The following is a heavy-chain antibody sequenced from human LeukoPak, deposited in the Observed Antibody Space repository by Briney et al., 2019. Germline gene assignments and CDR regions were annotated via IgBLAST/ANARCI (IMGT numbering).Heavy chain of an antibody. CDR1: EFTFSSYS. V-gene: IGHV3-21*01. CDR2: ISSSSTYI. CDR3: ASSYSGSYTDY. D-gene: IGHD1-26*01. J-gene: IGHJ4*02. Sequence: GGSLRLSCVASEFTFSSYSMNWVRQAPGKGLGWVSSISSSSTYIYYADSVKGRFTISRDNAKNSLYLQMTSLRAEDTAVYYCASSYSGSYTDYWGQGILVTVSS.